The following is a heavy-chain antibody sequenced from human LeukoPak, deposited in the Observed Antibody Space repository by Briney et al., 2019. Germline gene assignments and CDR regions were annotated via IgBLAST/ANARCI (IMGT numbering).Heavy chain of an antibody. Sequence: GGSLRLSCSASGFTFSGYSMNWVRQAPGKGLEWVSSITGNSVYMYYADSVRGRFTISRDNAKNSLYLQLSSLRAEDTAVYYCARDLTLIEQYWGQGTLVTVSS. J-gene: IGHJ1*01. D-gene: IGHD3-22*01. CDR2: ITGNSVYM. CDR1: GFTFSGYS. CDR3: ARDLTLIEQY. V-gene: IGHV3-21*01.